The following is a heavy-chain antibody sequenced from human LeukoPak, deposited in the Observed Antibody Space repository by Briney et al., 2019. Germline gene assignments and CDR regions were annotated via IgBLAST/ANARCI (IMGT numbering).Heavy chain of an antibody. CDR1: GYSFTNYW. D-gene: IGHD5-18*01. V-gene: IGHV5-51*01. CDR3: ARLVDTSMARFDY. CDR2: IYPGDSHT. J-gene: IGHJ4*02. Sequence: AESLKISCKGSGYSFTNYWIGWVRQMPAKGLEWVGIIYPGDSHTRYSPSFQGQVTISADKSISTAYLQWTSLKASDTAMYYCARLVDTSMARFDYWGQGTPVTVSS.